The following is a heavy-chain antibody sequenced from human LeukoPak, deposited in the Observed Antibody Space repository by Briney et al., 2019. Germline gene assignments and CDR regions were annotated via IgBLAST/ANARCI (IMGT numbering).Heavy chain of an antibody. J-gene: IGHJ6*03. CDR3: ARGYDFWSASGGQNYYYMDV. CDR1: GFTFNNYW. CDR2: ISSSSNYI. D-gene: IGHD3-3*01. Sequence: GGSLRLSCAASGFTFNNYWMSWVRQAPGKGLEWVSSISSSSNYIFYADSVKGRFAISRDNAKNSLYLQMNSLRAEDTAVYYCARGYDFWSASGGQNYYYMDVWGKGTTVTVSS. V-gene: IGHV3-21*01.